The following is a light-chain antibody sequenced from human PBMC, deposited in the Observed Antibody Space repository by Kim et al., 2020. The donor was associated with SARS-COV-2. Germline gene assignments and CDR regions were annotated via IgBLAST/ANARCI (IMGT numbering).Light chain of an antibody. V-gene: IGLV3-19*01. Sequence: SSELTQDPAVSVALGQTVRITCQGDSLRSYYASWYQQKPGQAPVLVIYGKNNRPRRIPDRFSGSSSGNTATLTITGAQAEDEADYYCNSRDSSGNHVVFGGGTQLTVL. J-gene: IGLJ2*01. CDR1: SLRSYY. CDR2: GKN. CDR3: NSRDSSGNHVV.